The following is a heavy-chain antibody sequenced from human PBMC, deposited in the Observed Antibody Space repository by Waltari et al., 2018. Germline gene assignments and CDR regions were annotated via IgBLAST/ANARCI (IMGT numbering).Heavy chain of an antibody. CDR3: AREKVVRGVGLGWFDP. CDR1: GGSISSGGYY. D-gene: IGHD3-10*01. J-gene: IGHJ5*02. V-gene: IGHV4-31*03. CDR2: IYHSGRT. Sequence: QVQLQESGPGLVKPSQTLSLTCTVSGGSISSGGYYWSWIRQHPGKGLEWIGYIYHSGRTYYNPSLKSRVTIAVDRSKNQFSLKLSSVTAADTAVYYCAREKVVRGVGLGWFDPWGQGTLVTVSS.